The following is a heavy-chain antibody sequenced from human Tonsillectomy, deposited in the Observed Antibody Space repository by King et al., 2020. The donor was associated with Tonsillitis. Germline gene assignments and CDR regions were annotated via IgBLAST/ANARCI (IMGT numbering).Heavy chain of an antibody. V-gene: IGHV3-33*08. CDR3: AREYIAVVPDAIAYYFYYMDV. Sequence: VQLVESGGGVVQPGRSLRLSCAASGFTFSSYGMHWVRQAPGKGLEWVAVVWHTGSSKYYADSVKGRFTVSRDNSKNMLYLQMNSLRADDTAVYYCAREYIAVVPDAIAYYFYYMDVWGKGTTVTVSS. D-gene: IGHD2-2*01. J-gene: IGHJ6*03. CDR1: GFTFSSYG. CDR2: VWHTGSSK.